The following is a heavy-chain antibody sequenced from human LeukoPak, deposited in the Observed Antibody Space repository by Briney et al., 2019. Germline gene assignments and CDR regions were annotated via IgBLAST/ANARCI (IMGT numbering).Heavy chain of an antibody. CDR1: GYTSTSYS. V-gene: IGHV1-46*01. Sequence: ASVKFSCKASGYTSTSYSMHWVRQAPGQGLEWMGMISHNGDTTTYAQNFQGRVTMTRDTSTSTVYLGLTSLRSEDTAVYYCARVRLIYYYDISGPLDYWGQGTLVTVSS. D-gene: IGHD3-22*01. J-gene: IGHJ4*02. CDR3: ARVRLIYYYDISGPLDY. CDR2: ISHNGDTT.